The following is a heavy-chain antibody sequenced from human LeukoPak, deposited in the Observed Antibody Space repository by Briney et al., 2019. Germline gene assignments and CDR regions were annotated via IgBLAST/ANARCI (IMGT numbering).Heavy chain of an antibody. CDR3: ARELFPLIYNWKTGPLRY. CDR2: ITSSSSYI. J-gene: IGHJ4*02. Sequence: PGGSLRLSCAASGFTFSSYTMNWVRQAPGKGLEWVSSITSSSSYIYYADSVKGRFTISRHNAKNSLYLQMDSLRAEDTAVYYCARELFPLIYNWKTGPLRYWGQGTLVTVSS. V-gene: IGHV3-21*01. CDR1: GFTFSSYT. D-gene: IGHD1-20*01.